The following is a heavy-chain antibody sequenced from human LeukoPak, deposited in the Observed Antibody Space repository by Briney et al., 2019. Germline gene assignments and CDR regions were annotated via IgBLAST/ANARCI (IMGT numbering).Heavy chain of an antibody. V-gene: IGHV3-53*01. CDR3: AREEIQPYYYGMDV. CDR1: GFSVSSNY. J-gene: IGHJ6*02. D-gene: IGHD5-18*01. CDR2: IYSGGST. Sequence: GSLRLSCAASGFSVSSNYMSWVRQAPGKGLEWVSVIYSGGSTFYADSVKGRFTISRDNSKNTLYLQMNGLRAEDTAVYYCAREEIQPYYYGMDVWGQGTTVTVSS.